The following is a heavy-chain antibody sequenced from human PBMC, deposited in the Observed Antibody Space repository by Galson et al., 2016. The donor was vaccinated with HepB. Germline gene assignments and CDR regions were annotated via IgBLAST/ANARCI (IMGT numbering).Heavy chain of an antibody. Sequence: SLRLSCAASGFTFGSHAMTWVRQGPGKGLEWVSGISGGGGLTHYRHSVRGRFTISRDNSKNTLYLQMINLRAEDTAIYYCARCLQDMTGDDAFDIWGRGTMVTVSP. V-gene: IGHV3-23*01. D-gene: IGHD1-14*01. CDR3: ARCLQDMTGDDAFDI. J-gene: IGHJ3*02. CDR2: ISGGGGLT. CDR1: GFTFGSHA.